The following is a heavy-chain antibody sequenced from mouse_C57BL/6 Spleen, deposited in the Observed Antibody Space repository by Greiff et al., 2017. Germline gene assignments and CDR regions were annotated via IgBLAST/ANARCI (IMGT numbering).Heavy chain of an antibody. D-gene: IGHD1-1*01. CDR3: ARGGTTVVATDYAMDY. V-gene: IGHV1-52*01. CDR2: IDPSDSDT. Sequence: QVQLQQPGAELVRPGSSVQLSCKASGYTFTSYWMHWVKQRPIQGLEWIGNIDPSDSDTHYNQKFKDKATLTVDKSSNTAYMQLSSLTSEDSAVYYCARGGTTVVATDYAMDYWGQGTSVTVSS. CDR1: GYTFTSYW. J-gene: IGHJ4*01.